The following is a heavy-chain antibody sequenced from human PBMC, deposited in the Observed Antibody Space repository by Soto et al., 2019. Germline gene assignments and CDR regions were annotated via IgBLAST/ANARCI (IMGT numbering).Heavy chain of an antibody. CDR3: ARDIPLLYDDILTGEHYFDD. CDR1: GGTFSSYT. CDR2: IIPILGIA. Sequence: SVKVSCKASGGTFSSYTISWVRQAPGQGLEWMGRIIPILGIANYAQKFQGRVTITADKSTSTAYMELSSLRSEDTAVYYCARDIPLLYDDILTGEHYFDDWGQGTLVTVSS. D-gene: IGHD3-9*01. J-gene: IGHJ4*02. V-gene: IGHV1-69*04.